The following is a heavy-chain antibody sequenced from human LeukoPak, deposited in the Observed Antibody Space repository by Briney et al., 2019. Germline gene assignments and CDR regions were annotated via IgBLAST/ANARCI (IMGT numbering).Heavy chain of an antibody. Sequence: PGGSLRLSCAASGFTFSSYAMGWVRQAPGKGLEWVSTISGSGGSTYYADSVKGRFTIPRDNSKNTLYLQLNSLRADDTAVYYCAKDSPYWFDPWGQGTLVTVSS. CDR1: GFTFSSYA. V-gene: IGHV3-23*01. CDR3: AKDSPYWFDP. CDR2: ISGSGGST. J-gene: IGHJ5*02.